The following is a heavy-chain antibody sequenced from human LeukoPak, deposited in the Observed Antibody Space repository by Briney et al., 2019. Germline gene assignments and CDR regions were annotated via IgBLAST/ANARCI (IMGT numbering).Heavy chain of an antibody. Sequence: ASVKVSCKVSGNTLTELSMHWVRQAPGKGLEWMGGSDPEDGERIFAQKFQGRVTMTEDTSTHTAYMELRTLRSEDTAVYFCATSCSTSCYVSTDAFDIWGQGTMVTVSS. CDR2: SDPEDGER. CDR3: ATSCSTSCYVSTDAFDI. CDR1: GNTLTELS. V-gene: IGHV1-24*01. D-gene: IGHD2-2*01. J-gene: IGHJ3*02.